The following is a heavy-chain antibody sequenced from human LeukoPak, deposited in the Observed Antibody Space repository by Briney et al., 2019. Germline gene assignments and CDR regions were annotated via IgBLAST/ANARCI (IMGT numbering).Heavy chain of an antibody. CDR2: INHSGST. CDR3: ATTDEWLVQDY. CDR1: CRSFSGYY. D-gene: IGHD6-19*01. V-gene: IGHV4-34*01. J-gene: IGHJ4*02. Sequence: KPSETLSLTCAVYCRSFSGYYWSWIRQPPGKGLEWIGEINHSGSTNYNPSLKSRVTISVDTSKNQFSLKLSSVTAADTAVYYCATTDEWLVQDYWGQGTLVTVSS.